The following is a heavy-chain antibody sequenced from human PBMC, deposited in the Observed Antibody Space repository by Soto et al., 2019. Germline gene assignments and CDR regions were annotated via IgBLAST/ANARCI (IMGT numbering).Heavy chain of an antibody. V-gene: IGHV4-39*01. Sequence: SETLSLTCNVYGASITDPFLYCGCVRQPPGKTMEWIGTTYYTGATYYHPSLQSRVTMSIDMAKNQFSLMLTSVTAADTAVYYCARRTRSYSGSPIDYWGQGSQVTVSS. CDR3: ARRTRSYSGSPIDY. J-gene: IGHJ4*02. CDR1: GASITDPFLY. CDR2: TYYTGAT. D-gene: IGHD1-26*01.